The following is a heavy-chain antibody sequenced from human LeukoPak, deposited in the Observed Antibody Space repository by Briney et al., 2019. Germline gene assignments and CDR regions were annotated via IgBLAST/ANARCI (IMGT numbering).Heavy chain of an antibody. CDR2: INPSGGST. CDR1: GYTFTSYY. Sequence: GASVKVSCKASGYTFTSYYMHWVRQAPGQGLEWMGIINPSGGSTSYAQKFQGRATMTRDTSTSTVYMELSSLRSEDTAVYYCARVDYDGDYPDYWGQGTLVTVSS. V-gene: IGHV1-46*01. CDR3: ARVDYDGDYPDY. J-gene: IGHJ4*02. D-gene: IGHD4-17*01.